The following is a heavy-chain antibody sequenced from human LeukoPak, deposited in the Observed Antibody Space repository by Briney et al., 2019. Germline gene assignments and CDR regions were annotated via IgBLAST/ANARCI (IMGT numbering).Heavy chain of an antibody. Sequence: SETLSLTCAVYGGSFSGYYWSWIRQPPGKGLEWIGEINHSGSTNYNPSLKSRVTISVDTSKNQFSLKLSSVTAADTAVYYCARDSKGGYRSLGYWGQGTLVTLSS. CDR1: GGSFSGYY. V-gene: IGHV4-34*01. CDR3: ARDSKGGYRSLGY. CDR2: INHSGST. D-gene: IGHD5-18*01. J-gene: IGHJ4*02.